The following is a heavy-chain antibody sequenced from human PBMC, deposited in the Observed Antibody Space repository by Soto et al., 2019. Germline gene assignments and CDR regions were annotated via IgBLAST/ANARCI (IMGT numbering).Heavy chain of an antibody. D-gene: IGHD3-22*01. CDR3: ARCPIVVVFDY. CDR1: GGSFGGYY. J-gene: IGHJ4*02. Sequence: PSETLSLTCAVYGGSFGGYYWSWIRQPPGEGLEWIGEINHSGSTNYNSSLKSRVTISVDTSKNQFSLKLSSVTAADTAVYYCARCPIVVVFDYWGQGTLVTVSS. CDR2: INHSGST. V-gene: IGHV4-34*01.